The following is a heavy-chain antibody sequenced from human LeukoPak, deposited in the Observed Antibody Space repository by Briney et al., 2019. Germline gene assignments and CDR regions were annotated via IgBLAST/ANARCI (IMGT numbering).Heavy chain of an antibody. CDR2: IYYSGST. CDR3: ATLRYCSGGSCFPKYFQH. CDR1: GGSISSYY. V-gene: IGHV4-59*08. Sequence: SETLSLTCTVSGGSISSYYWSWIRQHPGKGLEWIGYIYYSGSTNYNPSLKSRVTMSVDTSKNQFSLKLTSVTAADTAVYYCATLRYCSGGSCFPKYFQHWGQGTLVTVSS. J-gene: IGHJ1*01. D-gene: IGHD2-15*01.